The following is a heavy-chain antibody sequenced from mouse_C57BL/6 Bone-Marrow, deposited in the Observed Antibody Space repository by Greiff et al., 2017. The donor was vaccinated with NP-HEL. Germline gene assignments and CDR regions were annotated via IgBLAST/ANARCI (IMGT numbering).Heavy chain of an antibody. CDR2: ISSGGSYT. Sequence: DVMLVESGGDLVKPGGSLKLSCAASRFTFSSYGMSWVRQTPDKRLEWVATISSGGSYTYYPDSVKGRFTFSRDNAKNTLYLQMSSMKSEDTAMYYWASPYDYDFAWFAYWGQGTLVTVSA. D-gene: IGHD2-4*01. J-gene: IGHJ3*01. V-gene: IGHV5-6*02. CDR3: ASPYDYDFAWFAY. CDR1: RFTFSSYG.